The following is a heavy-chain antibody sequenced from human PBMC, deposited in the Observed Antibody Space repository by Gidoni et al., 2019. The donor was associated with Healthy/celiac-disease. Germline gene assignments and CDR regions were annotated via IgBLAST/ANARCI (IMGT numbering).Heavy chain of an antibody. D-gene: IGHD3-10*01. CDR1: GFTFSGSA. V-gene: IGHV3-73*01. Sequence: EVQLVESGGGLVQPGGSLKLSCAASGFTFSGSALHWVLQASGKGLEWVGRIRSKANSYATAHAASVKGRFTISRDDSKNTAYLQMNSLKTEDTAVYYCTRHAGHYGSGSYWFDPWGQGTLVTVSS. CDR3: TRHAGHYGSGSYWFDP. J-gene: IGHJ5*02. CDR2: IRSKANSYAT.